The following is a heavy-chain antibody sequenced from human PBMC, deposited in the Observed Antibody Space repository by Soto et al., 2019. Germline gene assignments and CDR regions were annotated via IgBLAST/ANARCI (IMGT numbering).Heavy chain of an antibody. Sequence: GGSLRLSCAASGSTFSTYSMNWVRQAPGKGLEWVSYISSSSSTIYYADSVKGRFTISRDNARNSLYLEMNSLRAEDTAVYYCARDLRPGTSNWIDPSGQGTLVTVST. V-gene: IGHV3-48*01. CDR2: ISSSSSTI. J-gene: IGHJ5*02. D-gene: IGHD3-10*01. CDR3: ARDLRPGTSNWIDP. CDR1: GSTFSTYS.